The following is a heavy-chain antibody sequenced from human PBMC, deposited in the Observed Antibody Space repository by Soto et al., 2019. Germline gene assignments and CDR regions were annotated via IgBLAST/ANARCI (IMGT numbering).Heavy chain of an antibody. D-gene: IGHD1-26*01. J-gene: IGHJ6*02. CDR1: GFTFSSYA. Sequence: EVQLLESGGGLVQPGGSLRLSCAASGFTFSSYAMSWVRQAPGKGLEWVSTISGSAGNAYYADSVKGRFSISRDNSKNTLRLQMNSLRADDTAVYYCAKDGASGSYPPYYYFGMDVWGQGTTVTVSS. CDR2: ISGSAGNA. CDR3: AKDGASGSYPPYYYFGMDV. V-gene: IGHV3-23*01.